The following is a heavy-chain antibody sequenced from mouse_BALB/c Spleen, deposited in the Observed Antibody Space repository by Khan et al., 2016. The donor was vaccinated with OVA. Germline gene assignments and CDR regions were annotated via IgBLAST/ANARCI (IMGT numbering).Heavy chain of an antibody. CDR2: IRGDGST. CDR1: GFSLTGYG. CDR3: ARAYYGNYMEAMDY. V-gene: IGHV2-6-7*01. Sequence: QVQLKESGPGLVAPSQSLSITCTVSGFSLTGYGVNWVRQPPGKGLEWLGMIRGDGSTDYNSALKSRLSISTENSKNKVFLKMNSLQTDDTARYYGARAYYGNYMEAMDYWGQGTSVTVSS. J-gene: IGHJ4*01. D-gene: IGHD2-10*01.